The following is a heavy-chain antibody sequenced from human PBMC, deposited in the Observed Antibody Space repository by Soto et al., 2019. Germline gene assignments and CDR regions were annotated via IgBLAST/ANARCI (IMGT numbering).Heavy chain of an antibody. CDR3: ARADCTGAYCYSWPFNYGVDV. D-gene: IGHD2-15*01. CDR1: GFTFNTYG. CDR2: IWYDGSNK. J-gene: IGHJ6*02. Sequence: GGSLRLSCTTSGFTFNTYGMHWVRQGPGKGLEWVAIIWYDGSNKYYADSVKGRFTISRDNSRNTLYLQMNSLRAEDTALYYCARADCTGAYCYSWPFNYGVDVWGQGTTVTVSS. V-gene: IGHV3-33*08.